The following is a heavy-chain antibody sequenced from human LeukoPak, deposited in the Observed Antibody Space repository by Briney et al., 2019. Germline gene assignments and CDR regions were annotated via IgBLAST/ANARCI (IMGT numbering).Heavy chain of an antibody. Sequence: PSETLSLTCTVSGYSISSGYYWGWIRQPPGKGLEWIGSIYHSGSTYYSPSLKSRVTISVDTSKNQFSLKLSSVTAADTAVYYCARSPFGFMDVWGKGTTVTVSS. D-gene: IGHD3-10*01. CDR1: GYSISSGYY. CDR3: ARSPFGFMDV. CDR2: IYHSGST. V-gene: IGHV4-38-2*02. J-gene: IGHJ6*03.